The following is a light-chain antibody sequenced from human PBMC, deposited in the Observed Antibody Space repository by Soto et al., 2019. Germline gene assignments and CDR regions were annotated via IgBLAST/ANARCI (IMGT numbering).Light chain of an antibody. V-gene: IGKV3-11*01. CDR1: QSVSSY. CDR2: EAS. CDR3: QQYNNWPTWT. Sequence: EIVLTQSPATLSLSPGERATLSCRASQSVSSYLAWYQQKPGQAPRLLMYEASNRATGIPARFSGGGSGTDFTLTISSLEPEDSAVYFCQQYNNWPTWTFGQGTKVDIK. J-gene: IGKJ1*01.